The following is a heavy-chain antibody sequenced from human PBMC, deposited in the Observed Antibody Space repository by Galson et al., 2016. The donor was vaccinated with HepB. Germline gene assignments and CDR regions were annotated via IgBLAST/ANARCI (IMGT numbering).Heavy chain of an antibody. CDR2: IIPVFGST. D-gene: IGHD1-26*01. CDR1: GGSFNNYG. V-gene: IGHV1-69*13. Sequence: SVKVSCKASGGSFNNYGVSWVRQAPGQGLEWMGGIIPVFGSTNYAQTFQDRVTFTADESTSTVYMELNSLRSEDTAVYFCARVREAFDVWGQGTMVTVSS. J-gene: IGHJ3*01. CDR3: ARVREAFDV.